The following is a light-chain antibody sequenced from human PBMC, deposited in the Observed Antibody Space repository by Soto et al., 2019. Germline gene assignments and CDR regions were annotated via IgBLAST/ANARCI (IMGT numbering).Light chain of an antibody. J-gene: IGKJ1*01. V-gene: IGKV3-20*01. CDR1: QSVATQ. Sequence: IVLTQSPGTLSLSPGERATLSCRASQSVATQLAWYQQKPGQAPRLIIHGASSRATGVPDRITGSGSGTDFTLSISRLEPEDFAVYYCQQYGDSTRTFGQGTKVDIK. CDR3: QQYGDSTRT. CDR2: GAS.